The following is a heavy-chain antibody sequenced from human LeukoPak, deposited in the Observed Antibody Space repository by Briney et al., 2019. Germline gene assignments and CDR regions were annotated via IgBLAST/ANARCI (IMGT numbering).Heavy chain of an antibody. V-gene: IGHV4-59*08. D-gene: IGHD6-13*01. CDR1: GGSITSYY. CDR3: ARHALSITAAGSNWFDP. J-gene: IGHJ5*02. Sequence: PSETLSLTCTVSGGSITSYYWSLIRRPPGKGLEWIGYIYDSGSTNYNPSLKSRVTISVDTSKNQFSLKLSSVTAADTAVYYCARHALSITAAGSNWFDPWGQGTLVTVSS. CDR2: IYDSGST.